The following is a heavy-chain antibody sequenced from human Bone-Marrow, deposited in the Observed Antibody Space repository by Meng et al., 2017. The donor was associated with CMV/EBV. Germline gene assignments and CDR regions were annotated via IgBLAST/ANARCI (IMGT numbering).Heavy chain of an antibody. CDR2: ISTYNGDT. Sequence: ASVKVSCKASAYTFTSYGISWVRQAPGQGLEWMGWISTYNGDTSYAQKLQGRVTMTTDTSTRTAYMELRSLRSDDTAVYYCVRGTIRDFSALSWGQGTLVTVSS. J-gene: IGHJ5*02. CDR1: AYTFTSYG. D-gene: IGHD5-24*01. CDR3: VRGTIRDFSALS. V-gene: IGHV1-18*01.